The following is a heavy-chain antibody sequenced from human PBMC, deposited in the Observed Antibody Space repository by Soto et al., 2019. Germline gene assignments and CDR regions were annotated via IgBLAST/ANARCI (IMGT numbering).Heavy chain of an antibody. V-gene: IGHV4-31*03. Sequence: SETLSLTCTVSGGSISSGGYYWSWIRQHPGKGLELIGYIYYSGSTYYNPSLKSRITISVDTSKNQFSLKLSSVTAADTAVYYCARAGIPHCSGGSCYHWYYFDYWGQGTLVTVSS. J-gene: IGHJ4*02. CDR3: ARAGIPHCSGGSCYHWYYFDY. CDR1: GGSISSGGYY. CDR2: IYYSGST. D-gene: IGHD2-15*01.